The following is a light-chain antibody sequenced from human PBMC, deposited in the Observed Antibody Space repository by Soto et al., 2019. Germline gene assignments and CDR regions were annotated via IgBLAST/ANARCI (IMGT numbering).Light chain of an antibody. CDR2: ESS. J-gene: IGKJ3*01. V-gene: IGKV3-11*01. CDR1: QNVANY. Sequence: DIVLTKYPATLSLSPGERSTLSCMASQNVANYLDWYQQKPGQAPRLLIYESSNRATGIAARFSGSGSRTDFTLTISSLQPEDFATYYCQLSYFFPFTFGPGGIVDFK. CDR3: QLSYFFPFT.